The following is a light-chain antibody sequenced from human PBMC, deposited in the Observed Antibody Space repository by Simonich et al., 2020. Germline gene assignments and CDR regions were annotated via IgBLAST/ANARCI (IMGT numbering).Light chain of an antibody. CDR1: QDISNY. CDR2: DAS. CDR3: QQYNSYSRT. V-gene: IGKV1-33*01. Sequence: DIQMTQSPSSLSASVGDRITITCQASQDISNYLNWYQQKPGKAPKLLIYDASNLEKGGPSRFSGSGSGTDFTFTISSLQPEDIATYYCQQYNSYSRTFGQGTKVEIK. J-gene: IGKJ1*01.